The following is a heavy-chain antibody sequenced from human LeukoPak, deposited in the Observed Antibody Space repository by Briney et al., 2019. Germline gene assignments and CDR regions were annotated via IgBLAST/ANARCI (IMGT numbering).Heavy chain of an antibody. Sequence: PGGSLRLSCAASGFTFSSYAMSWVRQAPGKGLEWVSGITASGGNTYYADSVKGRFTISRDNSKNTLYLQMDSLRAEDTAVYFCAKVLSGILRGTFDYWGQETLVTVSS. J-gene: IGHJ4*02. D-gene: IGHD1-14*01. V-gene: IGHV3-23*01. CDR1: GFTFSSYA. CDR3: AKVLSGILRGTFDY. CDR2: ITASGGNT.